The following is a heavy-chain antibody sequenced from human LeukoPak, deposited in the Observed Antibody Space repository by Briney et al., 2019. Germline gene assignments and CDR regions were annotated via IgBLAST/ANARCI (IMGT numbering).Heavy chain of an antibody. J-gene: IGHJ4*02. CDR1: GFTFSSYT. D-gene: IGHD4-11*01. CDR2: ISSRTNYI. V-gene: IGHV3-21*01. Sequence: GGSLRLSCAASGFTFSSYTMSWVRQAPGKGLEWVSSISSRTNYIYYADSVKGRITISRDNAKNSLYLQMNSLRAEDTAVYYCARDLRSTVTPPTYYFDYWGQGTLVTVSS. CDR3: ARDLRSTVTPPTYYFDY.